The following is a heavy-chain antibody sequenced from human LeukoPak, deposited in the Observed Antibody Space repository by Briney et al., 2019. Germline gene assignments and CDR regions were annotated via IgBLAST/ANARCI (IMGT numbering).Heavy chain of an antibody. V-gene: IGHV3-30*04. CDR3: ARVWSSSWSPFFDY. D-gene: IGHD6-13*01. CDR1: GFTFSSYA. CDR2: IKQDGSEK. Sequence: GGSLRLSCAASGFTFSSYAMHWVRQAPGKGLEWVANIKQDGSEKYYADSVKGRFTISRDNSKNTLYLQMNSLRAEDTAVYYCARVWSSSWSPFFDYWGQGTLVTVSS. J-gene: IGHJ4*02.